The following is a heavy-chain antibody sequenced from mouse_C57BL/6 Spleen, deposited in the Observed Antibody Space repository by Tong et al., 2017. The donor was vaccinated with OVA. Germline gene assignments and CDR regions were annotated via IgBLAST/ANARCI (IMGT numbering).Heavy chain of an antibody. J-gene: IGHJ3*01. Sequence: EVQLQESGPGMVKPSQSLSLTCTVTGYSITSGYDWHWIRPFPGNKLEWMDYISYSGSTNYNPSLKSRISITHDTSKNHFFLKLNSVTTEDTATYYCALAPWFAYWGQGTLVTVSA. CDR3: ALAPWFAY. V-gene: IGHV3-1*01. CDR1: GYSITSGYD. CDR2: ISYSGST.